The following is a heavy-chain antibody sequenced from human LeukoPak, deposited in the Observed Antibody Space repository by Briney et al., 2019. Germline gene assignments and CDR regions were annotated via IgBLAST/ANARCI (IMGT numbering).Heavy chain of an antibody. V-gene: IGHV4-38-2*02. Sequence: SETLSLTCTVSGYSISSGYYWGWIRQPPGKGLEWIGSIYHSGSTNYNPSLKSRVTISVDTSKNQFSLKLSSVTAADTAVYYCARVALAARRYYFDYWGQGTLVTVSS. CDR1: GYSISSGYY. D-gene: IGHD6-6*01. CDR2: IYHSGST. CDR3: ARVALAARRYYFDY. J-gene: IGHJ4*02.